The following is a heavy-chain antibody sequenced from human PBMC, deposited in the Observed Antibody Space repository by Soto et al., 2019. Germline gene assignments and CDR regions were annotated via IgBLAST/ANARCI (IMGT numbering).Heavy chain of an antibody. CDR3: AIEVGRSNQFDL. V-gene: IGHV1-2*02. Sequence: ASVKVSCKASGYSFTKYHMHWVRQAPGQGLEWMGWINPGSGVTNQAQKFQGRVTMTRDTSITTTYMELNSLTSDDTAVYYCAIEVGRSNQFDLWGQGTMVTVSS. CDR2: INPGSGVT. CDR1: GYSFTKYH. D-gene: IGHD6-13*01. J-gene: IGHJ5*02.